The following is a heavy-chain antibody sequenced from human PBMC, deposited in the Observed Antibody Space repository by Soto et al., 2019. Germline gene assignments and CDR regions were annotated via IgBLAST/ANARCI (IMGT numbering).Heavy chain of an antibody. CDR2: INPKSGGT. Sequence: ASMKVSCKASGYSFTDYNIHWVRQAPGQGLEWLGRINPKSGGTSTAQKFQGWVTMTTDTSISTASMELTRLTSDDTAIYYCARGDSTDCYNGACSFFSSPDLDFWG. J-gene: IGHJ5*01. D-gene: IGHD2-21*01. V-gene: IGHV1-2*04. CDR3: ARGDSTDCYNGACSFFSSPDLDF. CDR1: GYSFTDYN.